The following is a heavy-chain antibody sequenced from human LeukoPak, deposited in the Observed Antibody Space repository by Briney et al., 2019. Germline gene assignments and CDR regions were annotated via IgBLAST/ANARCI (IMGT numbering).Heavy chain of an antibody. CDR2: IYPGDSDT. Sequence: GESLKISCKGSGYTFTSYWIAWVRPMPGKGLEWMGIIYPGDSDTRYSPSFQGQVTISADKSISTAYLQWSSLKASDTAMYYCARHSGVYYYDSSGYSFDYWGQGTLVTVSS. V-gene: IGHV5-51*01. CDR3: ARHSGVYYYDSSGYSFDY. CDR1: GYTFTSYW. J-gene: IGHJ4*02. D-gene: IGHD3-22*01.